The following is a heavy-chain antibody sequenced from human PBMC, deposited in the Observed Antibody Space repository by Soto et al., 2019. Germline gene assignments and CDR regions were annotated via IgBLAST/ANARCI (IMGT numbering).Heavy chain of an antibody. Sequence: SQPQCVTCTVAGGYISSSSYYWGLNRQPPGKGLEWIGSIYYSGSTYYNPSLKSRVTISVDTSKNQFSLKLSSVTAADTAVYYCARHDGGLGGFGVYWGRYYYGMDVWGQGTTVTVSS. CDR2: IYYSGST. J-gene: IGHJ6*02. CDR1: GGYISSSSYY. CDR3: ARHDGGLGGFGVYWGRYYYGMDV. V-gene: IGHV4-39*01. D-gene: IGHD3-10*01.